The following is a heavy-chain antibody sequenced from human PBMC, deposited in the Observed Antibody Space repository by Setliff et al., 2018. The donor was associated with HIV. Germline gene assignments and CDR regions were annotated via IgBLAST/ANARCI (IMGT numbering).Heavy chain of an antibody. CDR3: ARGVITMIVGVSYYFDY. CDR1: GYTFTSYG. CDR2: INTYTGNP. J-gene: IGHJ4*02. V-gene: IGHV7-4-1*02. Sequence: ASVKVSCKASGYTFTSYGMNWVRQAPGQGLEWMGWINTYTGNPTYAQDFTGRFVFSLDTSVSTAYLQISSLKAEDTAVYYCARGVITMIVGVSYYFDYWGQGTLVTVSS. D-gene: IGHD3-22*01.